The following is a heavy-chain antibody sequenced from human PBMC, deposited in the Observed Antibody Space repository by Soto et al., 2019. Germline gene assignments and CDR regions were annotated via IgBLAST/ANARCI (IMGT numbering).Heavy chain of an antibody. CDR1: GGTFSSYT. D-gene: IGHD4-17*01. J-gene: IGHJ4*02. V-gene: IGHV1-69*04. Sequence: ASVKVSCKASGGTFSSYTISWVRQAPGQGLEWMGRFIPILGIANYAQKFQGRVTITADKSTSTAYMELSSLRSEDTAVYYCTRDDYGGNSVYFDYWGQGTLVTVSS. CDR2: FIPILGIA. CDR3: TRDDYGGNSVYFDY.